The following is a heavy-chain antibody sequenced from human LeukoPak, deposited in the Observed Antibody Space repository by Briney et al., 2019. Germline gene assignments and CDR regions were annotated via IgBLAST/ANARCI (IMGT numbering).Heavy chain of an antibody. CDR3: AKDTRITMIVVVFQH. V-gene: IGHV3-23*01. D-gene: IGHD3-22*01. CDR2: ISGSGGST. CDR1: GFTFSSYA. J-gene: IGHJ1*01. Sequence: GGSLRLSCAASGFTFSSYAMSWVRQAPGKGLEWVSAISGSGGSTYYADSVKGRFTISRDNSKSTLYLQMNSLRAEDTAVYYCAKDTRITMIVVVFQHWGQGTLVTVSS.